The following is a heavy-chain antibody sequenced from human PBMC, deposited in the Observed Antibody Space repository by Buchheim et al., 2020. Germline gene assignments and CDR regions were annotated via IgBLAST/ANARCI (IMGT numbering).Heavy chain of an antibody. J-gene: IGHJ4*02. CDR2: ISYDGSNK. V-gene: IGHV3-30-3*02. Sequence: QVQLVESGGGVVQPGRSLRLSCAASGFTFSSYAMHWVRQAPGKGLEWVAVISYDGSNKYYADSVKGRFTISRDNSKNTLYLQMNSLRAEDTAVYYCAKPTVVVPAAIDVFDYWGQGTL. D-gene: IGHD2-2*01. CDR3: AKPTVVVPAAIDVFDY. CDR1: GFTFSSYA.